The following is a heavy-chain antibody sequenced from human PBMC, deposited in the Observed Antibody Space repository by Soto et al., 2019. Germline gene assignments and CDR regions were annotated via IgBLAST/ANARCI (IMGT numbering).Heavy chain of an antibody. CDR3: ARVGGPRQYYYYYYGMDV. CDR2: ISSSSSYI. V-gene: IGHV3-21*01. J-gene: IGHJ6*02. D-gene: IGHD1-26*01. CDR1: GFTFSSYS. Sequence: GSLRLSCAASGFTFSSYSMNWVRQAPGKGLEWVSSISSSSSYIYYADSVKGRFTISRDNAKNSLYLQMNSLRAEDTAVYYCARVGGPRQYYYYYYGMDVWGQGTTVTVSS.